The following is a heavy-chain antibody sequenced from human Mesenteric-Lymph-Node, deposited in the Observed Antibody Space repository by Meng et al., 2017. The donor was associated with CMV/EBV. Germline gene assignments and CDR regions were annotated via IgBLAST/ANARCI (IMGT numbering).Heavy chain of an antibody. V-gene: IGHV1-69*02. D-gene: IGHD6-13*01. CDR3: ARGQSSSWYRFDP. CDR1: GGTFSSYT. Sequence: SVKVSCKASGGTFSSYTISWVRQAPGQGLEWMGRIIPILGIANYAQKFQGRVTITADKSTSTAYMELSSLRSEDTAVYYCARGQSSSWYRFDPWGQGTLVTVSS. J-gene: IGHJ5*02. CDR2: IIPILGIA.